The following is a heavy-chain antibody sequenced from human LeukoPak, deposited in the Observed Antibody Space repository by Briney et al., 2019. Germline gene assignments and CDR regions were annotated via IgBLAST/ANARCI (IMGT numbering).Heavy chain of an antibody. CDR2: INPKSGDT. Sequence: ASVKVSCKASGYTFTGYYMHWVRQAPGQGLEWMGRINPKSGDTNYAQKFQGRVTMTRDTSISTAYMELSRLRSDDTAVYYCARARSDILTGHPFDYWGQGTLVTVSS. CDR1: GYTFTGYY. CDR3: ARARSDILTGHPFDY. D-gene: IGHD3-9*01. J-gene: IGHJ4*02. V-gene: IGHV1-2*02.